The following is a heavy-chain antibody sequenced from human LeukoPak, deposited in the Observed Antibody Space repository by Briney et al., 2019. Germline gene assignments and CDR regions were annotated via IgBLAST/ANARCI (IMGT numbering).Heavy chain of an antibody. J-gene: IGHJ4*02. CDR3: ARAWGGYDSSFDY. CDR1: GFTFSSYG. Sequence: PGRSLRLSCAASGFTFSSYGMHWVRQAPGKGLAWVAVIWYDGSYEYYVDSVKGRFTISRDNSKNAVYLQMNSLRAEDTAVYYCARAWGGYDSSFDYWGQGTQVTVSS. CDR2: IWYDGSYE. V-gene: IGHV3-33*01. D-gene: IGHD5-12*01.